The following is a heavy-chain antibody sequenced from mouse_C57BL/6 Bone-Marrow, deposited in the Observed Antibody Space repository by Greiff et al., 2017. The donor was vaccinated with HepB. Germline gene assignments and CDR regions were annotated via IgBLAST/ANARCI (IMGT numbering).Heavy chain of an antibody. V-gene: IGHV1-82*01. Sequence: QVQLKESGPELVKPGASVKISCKASGYAFSSSWMNWVKQRPGKGLEWIGRIYPGDGDTNYNGKFKGKATLTADKSSSTAYMQLSSLTSEDSAVYFCARSVRGFAYWGQGTLVTVSA. CDR3: ARSVRGFAY. D-gene: IGHD2-2*01. J-gene: IGHJ3*01. CDR2: IYPGDGDT. CDR1: GYAFSSSW.